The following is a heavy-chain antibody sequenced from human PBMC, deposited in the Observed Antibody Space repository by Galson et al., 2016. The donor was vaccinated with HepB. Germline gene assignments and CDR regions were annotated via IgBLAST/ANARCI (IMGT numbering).Heavy chain of an antibody. CDR3: VRLRVEGIRAYYFQY. V-gene: IGHV5-51*01. Sequence: QSGAEVKKPGESLKISGRGFGFQFSKYWIGWVRQMPGTGLEWMGIIYPGDSDTRYNPSFQGQVTISADKSTDTAYLQWSSLKSSDTAMYYCVRLRVEGIRAYYFQYWGQGTLAIVSS. D-gene: IGHD3-3*02. CDR2: IYPGDSDT. CDR1: GFQFSKYW. J-gene: IGHJ4*02.